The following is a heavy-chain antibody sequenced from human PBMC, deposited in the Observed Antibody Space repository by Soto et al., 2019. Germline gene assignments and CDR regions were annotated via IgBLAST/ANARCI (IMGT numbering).Heavy chain of an antibody. CDR3: ARHGGGYDPQAFGLGEENWFDP. CDR1: GGSISSSSYY. J-gene: IGHJ5*02. CDR2: IYYSGST. Sequence: QLQLQESGPGLVKPSETLSLTCTVSGGSISSSSYYWGWIRQPPGKGLEWIGSIYYSGSTYYNPSLKSRVTISVDTSKNQFSLKLSSVTAADTAVYYCARHGGGYDPQAFGLGEENWFDPWGQGTLVTVSS. V-gene: IGHV4-39*01. D-gene: IGHD5-12*01.